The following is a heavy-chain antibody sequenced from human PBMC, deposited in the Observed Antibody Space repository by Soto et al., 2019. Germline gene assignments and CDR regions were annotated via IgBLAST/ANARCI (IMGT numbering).Heavy chain of an antibody. J-gene: IGHJ4*02. CDR1: GGSINTFY. CDR3: AREGSYSAYNFAHGIQLWSFDF. CDR2: IFSSGST. Sequence: QVRLQESGPGLLKPSETLSLTCTVSGGSINTFYWSWVRQPAGKGLEWIGRIFSSGSTSFNPSLESRVAMSVDTSKNHFSLNLSSVTAADTAVYYCAREGSYSAYNFAHGIQLWSFDFWGQGALVTVSS. V-gene: IGHV4-4*07. D-gene: IGHD5-12*01.